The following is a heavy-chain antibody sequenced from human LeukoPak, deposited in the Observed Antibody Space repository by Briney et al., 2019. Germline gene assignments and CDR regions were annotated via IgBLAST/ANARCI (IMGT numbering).Heavy chain of an antibody. CDR3: ARGGERAVSSGYYGY. CDR1: GGTFSSYA. D-gene: IGHD3-22*01. Sequence: SVKVSCKASGGTFSSYAISWVRQAPGQGLEWMGRIIPIFGAANYAQKFQGRVTIITDESTSTACMELSSLKSEDTAVYYCARGGERAVSSGYYGYWGQGTLVTVSS. J-gene: IGHJ4*02. CDR2: IIPIFGAA. V-gene: IGHV1-69*05.